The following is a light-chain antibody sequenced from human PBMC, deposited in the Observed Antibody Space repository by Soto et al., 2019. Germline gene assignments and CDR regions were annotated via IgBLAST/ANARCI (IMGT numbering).Light chain of an antibody. V-gene: IGLV2-14*01. J-gene: IGLJ2*01. CDR2: EVS. Sequence: QSVLTQPASVSGSPGQSITISCTGTSSDLGGYNFVSWYQQHPGKGPKLMIYEVSNRPSGVSNRFSGSKSGNKASLTISGLQAEDEADYYCSSYTSRSTVVFGGGTKLTVL. CDR1: SSDLGGYNF. CDR3: SSYTSRSTVV.